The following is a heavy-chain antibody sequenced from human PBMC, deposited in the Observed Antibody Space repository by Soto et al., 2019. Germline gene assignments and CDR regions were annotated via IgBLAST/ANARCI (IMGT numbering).Heavy chain of an antibody. V-gene: IGHV3-73*01. CDR2: IRSKANSYAT. Sequence: GGSLRLSCAASGFTFSGSAMHWVRQASGKGLEWVGRIRSKANSYATAYAASVKGRFTISRDDSKNTAYLQMNSLKTEDTAVYYCTILGVRHDYWGQGTLVTVSS. CDR1: GFTFSGSA. CDR3: TILGVRHDY. J-gene: IGHJ4*02. D-gene: IGHD1-26*01.